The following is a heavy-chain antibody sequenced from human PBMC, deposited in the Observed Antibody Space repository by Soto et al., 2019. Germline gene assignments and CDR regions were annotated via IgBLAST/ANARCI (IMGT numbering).Heavy chain of an antibody. CDR2: ISSSSSTI. CDR3: ARVYCSGGSCYSGDAFDI. J-gene: IGHJ3*02. Sequence: GGSLRLSCAASGFTFSSYSMNWVRQAPGKGLEWVSYISSSSSTIYYADSVKGRFTISRDNAKNSLYLQMNSLRAEDTAVYYCARVYCSGGSCYSGDAFDIWGQGTMVTVSS. CDR1: GFTFSSYS. V-gene: IGHV3-48*01. D-gene: IGHD2-15*01.